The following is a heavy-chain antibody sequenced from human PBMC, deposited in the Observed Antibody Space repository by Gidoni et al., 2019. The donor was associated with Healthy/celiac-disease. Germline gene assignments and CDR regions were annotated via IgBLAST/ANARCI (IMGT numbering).Heavy chain of an antibody. J-gene: IGHJ6*02. Sequence: QVQLVQSGAEVKKPGASVKVSCKASGYTFTSYYMHWVRQAPGQGLEWMGIINPSGGSTSYAQKFQGRVTMTRDTSTSTVYMELSSLRSEDTAVYYCAREIVATIYYYGMDVWGQGTTVTVSS. D-gene: IGHD5-12*01. CDR2: INPSGGST. CDR3: AREIVATIYYYGMDV. V-gene: IGHV1-46*01. CDR1: GYTFTSYY.